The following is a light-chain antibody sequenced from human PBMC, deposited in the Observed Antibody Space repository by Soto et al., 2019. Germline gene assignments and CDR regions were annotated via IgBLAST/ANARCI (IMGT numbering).Light chain of an antibody. Sequence: QLVLTQPPSVSGAPGQRVTISCTGSSSNIGAGYDVHWYQQLPGTAPKLLIYGNSNRPSGVPDRFSGSKSGSSASLAITGLRAEDEADYYGQAYDSSLHGWVFGGGTNVTVL. CDR3: QAYDSSLHGWV. CDR2: GNS. V-gene: IGLV1-40*01. CDR1: SSNIGAGYD. J-gene: IGLJ3*02.